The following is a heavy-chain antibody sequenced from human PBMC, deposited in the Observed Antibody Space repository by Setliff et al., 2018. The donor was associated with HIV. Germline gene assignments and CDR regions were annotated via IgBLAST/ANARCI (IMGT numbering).Heavy chain of an antibody. Sequence: PSETLSLTCAVSGYSISTNEWWGWIRQPPGKGLAWIGYISNSGSTNYKPSLKSRVTISVDMSKNQFSLRLSSVTAADTAVYYCARRWGEAFDYWGQGTLVTVSS. D-gene: IGHD1-26*01. J-gene: IGHJ4*02. CDR2: ISNSGST. CDR1: GYSISTNEW. CDR3: ARRWGEAFDY. V-gene: IGHV4-28*01.